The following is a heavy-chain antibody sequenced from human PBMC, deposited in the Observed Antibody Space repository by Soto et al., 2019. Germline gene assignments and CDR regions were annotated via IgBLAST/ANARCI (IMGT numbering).Heavy chain of an antibody. D-gene: IGHD3-10*01. CDR2: ISAYNGNT. Sequence: QVQLVQSGAEVRRPGASVKVSCKASGYTFSNDGINWVRQAPGQGLEWMGWISAYNGNTEYAQNFQGRVTMTTDTSTSTAYMELRSLRSDDTAVYSCARGGPTSADYYYGMDVWGLGTPVTVSS. J-gene: IGHJ6*02. CDR3: ARGGPTSADYYYGMDV. V-gene: IGHV1-18*01. CDR1: GYTFSNDG.